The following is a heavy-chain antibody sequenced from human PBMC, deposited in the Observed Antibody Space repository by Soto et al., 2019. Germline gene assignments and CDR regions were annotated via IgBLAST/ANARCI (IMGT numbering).Heavy chain of an antibody. CDR3: ARDDGYSSGIDY. CDR1: GGSISSGGYY. CDR2: IYYSGST. V-gene: IGHV4-31*03. D-gene: IGHD5-12*01. Sequence: QVQLQESGPGLVKPSQTLSLTCTVSGGSISSGGYYWSWIRQHPGKGLEWIGYIYYSGSTYYNPSLKSRVTISVDTSKNQCSLKLSSVTAADTAVYYCARDDGYSSGIDYWGQGTLVTVSS. J-gene: IGHJ4*02.